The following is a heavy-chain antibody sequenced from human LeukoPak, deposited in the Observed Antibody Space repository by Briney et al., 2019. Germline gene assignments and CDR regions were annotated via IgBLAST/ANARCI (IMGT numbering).Heavy chain of an antibody. CDR2: IYYTGTT. CDR1: GGSISTYF. Sequence: SETLSLTCTVSGGSISTYFWTWIRQFPGKGLEWIGYIYYTGTTSYNPSLKSRVTISVDKSKNQFSLKLSSVTAADTAVYYCARDSSTYGDYIDYWGQGTLVTVSS. J-gene: IGHJ4*02. D-gene: IGHD4-17*01. CDR3: ARDSSTYGDYIDY. V-gene: IGHV4-59*12.